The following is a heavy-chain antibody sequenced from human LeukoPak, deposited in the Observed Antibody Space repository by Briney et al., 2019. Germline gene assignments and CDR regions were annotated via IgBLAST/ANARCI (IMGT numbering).Heavy chain of an antibody. J-gene: IGHJ5*02. Sequence: SETLSLTCAVSGGSFSSGGYSWSWIRQPPGKGLEWIGYIYYSGSTYYNPSLKSRVTISVDTSKNQFSLKLSSVTAADTAVYYCARVEQQLGNNWFDPWGQGTLVTVSS. V-gene: IGHV4-30-4*07. D-gene: IGHD6-13*01. CDR2: IYYSGST. CDR1: GGSFSSGGYS. CDR3: ARVEQQLGNNWFDP.